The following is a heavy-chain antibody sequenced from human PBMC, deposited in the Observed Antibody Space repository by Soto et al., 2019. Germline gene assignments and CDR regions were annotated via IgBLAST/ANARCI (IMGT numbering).Heavy chain of an antibody. CDR2: INAGNGNT. Sequence: ASVKVSCKASGYTFTSYAMHWVRQAPGQRLEWMGWINAGNGNTKYSQKFQGRVTITRDTSASTVYMELSSLRSEDTAVYYCARDTREVRGVQNDYWGQGTLVTVSS. J-gene: IGHJ4*02. CDR3: ARDTREVRGVQNDY. D-gene: IGHD3-10*01. CDR1: GYTFTSYA. V-gene: IGHV1-3*01.